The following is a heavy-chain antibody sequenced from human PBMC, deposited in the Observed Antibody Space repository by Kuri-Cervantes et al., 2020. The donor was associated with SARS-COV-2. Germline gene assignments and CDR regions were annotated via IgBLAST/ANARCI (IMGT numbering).Heavy chain of an antibody. CDR1: GYTFTDYY. J-gene: IGHJ4*02. Sequence: ASVKVSCKASGYTFTDYYIHWVRQAPGQGLEWMGWINPNGGGTNYAQKFQGRVTMTRGTSITTAYMELSRLRFDDTAVYYCAGVRQNDFQAFDYWGQGTLVTVSS. D-gene: IGHD3-3*01. CDR3: AGVRQNDFQAFDY. CDR2: INPNGGGT. V-gene: IGHV1-2*02.